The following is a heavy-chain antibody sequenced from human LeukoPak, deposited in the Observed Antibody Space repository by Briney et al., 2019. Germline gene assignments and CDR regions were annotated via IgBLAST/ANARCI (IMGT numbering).Heavy chain of an antibody. CDR2: IYYRGST. Sequence: SETLSLTCTVSGGSLSSGDYYWSWIRQPPGKGLEWIGYIYYRGSTYYNPSLKSRVTISVDTSKNQFSLKLSSVTAADTAVYYCARDTMTGCSSTSCTTTWGQGTLVTVSS. V-gene: IGHV4-30-4*08. D-gene: IGHD2-2*01. CDR3: ARDTMTGCSSTSCTTT. J-gene: IGHJ5*02. CDR1: GGSLSSGDYY.